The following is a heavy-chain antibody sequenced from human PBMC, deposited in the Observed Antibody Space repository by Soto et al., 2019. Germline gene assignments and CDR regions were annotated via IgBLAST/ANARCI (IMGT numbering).Heavy chain of an antibody. V-gene: IGHV4-39*01. D-gene: IGHD3-10*01. Sequence: QLQLRESGPGLVKPSETLSLTCNVSGGSISSSSYYWGWIRQPPGKGLEWIGPISYSGSTSYNPSLKSRVTISVDTSKNQFSLKLRSVTAADTAVYYCARRAPLYGSGSSRFDPWGQGTLVTVSS. CDR3: ARRAPLYGSGSSRFDP. J-gene: IGHJ5*02. CDR1: GGSISSSSYY. CDR2: ISYSGST.